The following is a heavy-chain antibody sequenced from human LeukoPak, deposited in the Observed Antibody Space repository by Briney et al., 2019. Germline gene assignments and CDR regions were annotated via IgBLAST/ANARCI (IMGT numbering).Heavy chain of an antibody. V-gene: IGHV4-39*01. CDR1: GGSISSSSYY. CDR3: ASPESGSYGFDY. J-gene: IGHJ4*02. D-gene: IGHD1-26*01. CDR2: IYYSGST. Sequence: PSETLSLTCTVSGGSISSSSYYWGWIRQPPGRGLEWIGSIYYSGSTYYNPSLKSRVTISVVTSKNQFSLKLSSVTAADTAVYYCASPESGSYGFDYWGQGTLVTVSS.